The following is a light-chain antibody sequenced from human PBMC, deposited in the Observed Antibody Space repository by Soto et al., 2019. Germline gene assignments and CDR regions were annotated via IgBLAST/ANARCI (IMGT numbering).Light chain of an antibody. CDR2: DVS. CDR3: QQYGSSPET. V-gene: IGKV3-20*01. Sequence: EVVLTQSPCTLSVSPGERGTLSCSASQTVSGAYLAWYRQKPGQAPRLLIYDVSRRATGIPDRFSGSGSGTDFTLTVSRLEPEDFAVYYSQQYGSSPETFGQGTKVDIK. CDR1: QTVSGAY. J-gene: IGKJ1*01.